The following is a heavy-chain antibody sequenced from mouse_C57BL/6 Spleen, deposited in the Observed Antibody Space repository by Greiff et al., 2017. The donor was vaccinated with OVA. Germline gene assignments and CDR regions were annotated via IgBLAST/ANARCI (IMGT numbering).Heavy chain of an antibody. J-gene: IGHJ2*01. D-gene: IGHD2-2*01. CDR3: ARSMVTTTGYYFDY. CDR2: IYPGGGYT. Sequence: VQLQQSGAELVRPGTSVKMSCKASGYTFTNYWIGWAKQRPGHGLEWIGDIYPGGGYTNYNEKFKGKATLTADKSSSTAYMQFSSLTSEDSAIYYCARSMVTTTGYYFDYWGQGTTLTVSS. V-gene: IGHV1-63*01. CDR1: GYTFTNYW.